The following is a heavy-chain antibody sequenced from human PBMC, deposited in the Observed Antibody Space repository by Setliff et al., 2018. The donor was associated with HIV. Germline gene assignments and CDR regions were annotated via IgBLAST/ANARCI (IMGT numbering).Heavy chain of an antibody. D-gene: IGHD5-18*01. CDR1: GGSISSGSYY. V-gene: IGHV4-61*09. J-gene: IGHJ6*03. CDR2: IYTSGST. CDR3: ARGAVKQPYYYYYYMDV. Sequence: SETLSLTCTVSGGSISSGSYYWSWIRQPAGKGLEWIGHIYTSGSTNYNPSLKSRVTISVDTSKNQFSLKLSSVTAADTAVYYCARGAVKQPYYYYYYMDVWGKGTTVTVSS.